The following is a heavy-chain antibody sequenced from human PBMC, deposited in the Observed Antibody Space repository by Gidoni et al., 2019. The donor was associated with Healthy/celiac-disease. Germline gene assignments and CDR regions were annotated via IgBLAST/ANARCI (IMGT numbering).Heavy chain of an antibody. V-gene: IGHV3-21*01. CDR3: ARDFTARPIVVVPAAINWFDP. D-gene: IGHD2-2*01. J-gene: IGHJ5*02. CDR2: ISSSSSYI. Sequence: EVQLVESGGGLVKPGGSLRLSCAASGFTFSSYSMHWVRQAPGKGLEWVSSISSSSSYIYAADSVKGRFTISRDNAKNSLYLQMNSLRAEDTAVYYCARDFTARPIVVVPAAINWFDPWGQGTLVTVSS. CDR1: GFTFSSYS.